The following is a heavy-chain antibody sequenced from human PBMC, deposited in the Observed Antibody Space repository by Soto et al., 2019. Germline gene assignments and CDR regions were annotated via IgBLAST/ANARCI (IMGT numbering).Heavy chain of an antibody. CDR3: ARGRPYYYDSSGYPKNPYYFDY. CDR1: GGSFSGYY. V-gene: IGHV4-34*01. CDR2: INHSGST. D-gene: IGHD3-22*01. J-gene: IGHJ4*02. Sequence: PSETLSLTCAVYGGSFSGYYWSWIRQPPGKGLEWIGEINHSGSTNYNPSLKSRVTISVDTSKNQFSLKLSSVTAADTAVYYCARGRPYYYDSSGYPKNPYYFDYWGQGTLVTVSS.